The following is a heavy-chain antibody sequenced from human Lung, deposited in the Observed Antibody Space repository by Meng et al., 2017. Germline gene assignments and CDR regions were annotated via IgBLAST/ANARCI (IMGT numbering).Heavy chain of an antibody. Sequence: LLTPSVALSLTCVSSGWSSSDYYWSWIRQPPGKGLEWIGEIYHSGSTNYNPSLESRATISVDTSQNNLSLKLSSVTAADSAVYYCARGPTTMAHDFDYWGQGTLVTVSS. CDR1: GWSSSDYY. J-gene: IGHJ4*02. V-gene: IGHV4-34*01. CDR2: IYHSGST. D-gene: IGHD4-11*01. CDR3: ARGPTTMAHDFDY.